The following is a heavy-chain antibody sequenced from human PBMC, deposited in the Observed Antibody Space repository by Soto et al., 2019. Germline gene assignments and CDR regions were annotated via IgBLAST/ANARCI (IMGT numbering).Heavy chain of an antibody. J-gene: IGHJ4*02. Sequence: GASVEVSGEASGYTFTGYHIHWVRQAPGQGLEWMGWINPNSGGTNYAQKFQGRVTMTRDTSISTAYMELSRLRSDDTAVYYCAIFPYYYDSSGYPGDYWGQGTLVIVSS. CDR3: AIFPYYYDSSGYPGDY. D-gene: IGHD3-22*01. V-gene: IGHV1-2*02. CDR2: INPNSGGT. CDR1: GYTFTGYH.